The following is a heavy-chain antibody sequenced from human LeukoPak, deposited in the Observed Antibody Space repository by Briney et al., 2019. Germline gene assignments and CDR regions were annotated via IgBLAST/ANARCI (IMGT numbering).Heavy chain of an antibody. D-gene: IGHD3-3*01. CDR3: ARVPYDFCSGYYVDY. CDR1: GGSFSGYY. J-gene: IGHJ4*02. CDR2: INHSGST. V-gene: IGHV4-34*01. Sequence: SETLSLTCAVYGGSFSGYYWSWIRQPPGKGLEWIGEINHSGSTNYNPSLKSRVTISVDTSKNQFSLKLSSVAAADTAVYYCARVPYDFCSGYYVDYWGQGTLVTVSS.